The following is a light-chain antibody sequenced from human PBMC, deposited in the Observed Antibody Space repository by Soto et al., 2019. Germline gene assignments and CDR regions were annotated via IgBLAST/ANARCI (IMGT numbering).Light chain of an antibody. CDR3: GTWDSSLSAYV. CDR1: SSNIGNNY. V-gene: IGLV1-51*01. J-gene: IGLJ1*01. Sequence: QSARTQPPSVSAAPGQKVTISCSGSSSNIGNNYVSWYQQLPGTAPKLLIYDNNKRPSGIPDRFSGSKSGTSATLGITGLQTGDEADYCCGTWDSSLSAYVFGTGTKVTVL. CDR2: DNN.